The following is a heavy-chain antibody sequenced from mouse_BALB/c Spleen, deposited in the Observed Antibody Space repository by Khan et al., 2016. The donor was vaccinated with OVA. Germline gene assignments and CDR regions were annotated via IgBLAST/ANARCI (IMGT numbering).Heavy chain of an antibody. CDR1: GYSITSGYA. Sequence: EVQLVESGPGLVKPSQSLSLTCTVTGYSITSGYAWNWIRQFPGNKLEWMGYISYSGVTSYTPSLKSRISITRDTSKNQFFLQLNSVTTEDTATYYCAGGNYYGYYFDYWGKGTTLTVSS. D-gene: IGHD1-1*01. J-gene: IGHJ2*01. CDR2: ISYSGVT. V-gene: IGHV3-2*02. CDR3: AGGNYYGYYFDY.